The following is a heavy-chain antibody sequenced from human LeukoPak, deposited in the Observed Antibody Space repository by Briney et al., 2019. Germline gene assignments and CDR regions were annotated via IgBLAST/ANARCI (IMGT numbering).Heavy chain of an antibody. CDR2: ISHSGST. J-gene: IGHJ4*02. CDR1: GGSISNYY. V-gene: IGHV4-59*08. CDR3: AGHHPRNTVDF. D-gene: IGHD2-8*02. Sequence: SETLSLTCTVSGGSISNYYWSWIRQPPGKGLEWIGYISHSGSTNYSPSLKGRVTISLDTSKNQFSLKLSSVTATDTAVYYCAGHHPRNTVDFWGQGTLVTVSS.